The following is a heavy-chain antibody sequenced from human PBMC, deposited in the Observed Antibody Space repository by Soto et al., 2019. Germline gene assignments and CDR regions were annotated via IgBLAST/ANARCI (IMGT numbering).Heavy chain of an antibody. CDR3: ARGGSSGYYPYYYYGMDV. CDR1: GGTFSSYA. J-gene: IGHJ6*02. D-gene: IGHD3-22*01. CDR2: IIPIFGTA. Sequence: SVKVSCKASGGTFSSYAISWVRQAPGQGLEWMGGIIPIFGTANYAQKFQGRVTITADESTSTAYMELSSLRSEDTAVYYCARGGSSGYYPYYYYGMDVWGQGTTVTVSS. V-gene: IGHV1-69*13.